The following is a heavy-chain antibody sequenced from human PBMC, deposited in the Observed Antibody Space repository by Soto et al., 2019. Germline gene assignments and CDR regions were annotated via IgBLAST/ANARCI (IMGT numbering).Heavy chain of an antibody. CDR2: INPKTGAT. V-gene: IGHV1-2*04. Sequence: QVQLVQSGAEVKKPGASVKVSCTTSGYTFSGQYINWVRQAPGQGLEWMGWINPKTGATNYARDFQDWVTRTSDTSMTTVYLELTSLTSDHTAVYYCAREEIGIFDFWGQGTMVTVSS. CDR3: AREEIGIFDF. CDR1: GYTFSGQY. J-gene: IGHJ3*01.